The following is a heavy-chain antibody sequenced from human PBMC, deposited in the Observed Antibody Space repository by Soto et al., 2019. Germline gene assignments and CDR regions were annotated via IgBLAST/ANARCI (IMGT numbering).Heavy chain of an antibody. D-gene: IGHD6-13*01. J-gene: IGHJ4*02. CDR3: ARISPAAAGSYYFDY. CDR1: GFSLSTSGMC. V-gene: IGHV2-70*11. CDR2: IDLDDDK. Sequence: SGPTLVNPTQTLTLTCTFSGFSLSTSGMCVSWIRQPPGKALEWLARIDLDDDKYYSTSLKTRLTISKDTSKNQVVLTMTNMDPVDTATYYCARISPAAAGSYYFDYWGQGTLVTVSS.